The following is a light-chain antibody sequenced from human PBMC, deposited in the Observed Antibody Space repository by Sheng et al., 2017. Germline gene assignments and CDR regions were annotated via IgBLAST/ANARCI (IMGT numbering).Light chain of an antibody. V-gene: IGLV1-40*01. J-gene: IGLJ1*01. Sequence: QSVLTQPPSMSGAPGQRVTFSCTGGSSNIGAGYDVHWYQQFPGTAPKVLVYGNNNRPSGVPDRFSGSKSGTSASLAITGLQAEDEADYYCQSYDSSLIVYVFGSGTKVTVL. CDR2: GNN. CDR1: SSNIGAGYD. CDR3: QSYDSSLIVYV.